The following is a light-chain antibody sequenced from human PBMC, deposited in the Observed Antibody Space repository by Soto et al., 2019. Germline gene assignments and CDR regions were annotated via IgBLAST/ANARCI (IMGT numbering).Light chain of an antibody. CDR2: GTS. Sequence: EIVLTQSPGTLSLSPGERATLSCRASQSVSSSYLAWYQQKPGQAHRLLIYGTSSRHTGISDRFSGSGSGTDYTLTISRLEPEDFAVYYCQQYGNLPLTFGGGTKWIS. CDR3: QQYGNLPLT. J-gene: IGKJ4*01. CDR1: QSVSSSY. V-gene: IGKV3-20*01.